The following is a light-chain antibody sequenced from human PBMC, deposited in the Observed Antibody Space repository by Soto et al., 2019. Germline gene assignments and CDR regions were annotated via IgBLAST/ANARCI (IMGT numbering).Light chain of an antibody. CDR2: GAS. CDR1: QGISNY. CDR3: LQHNTYPRT. V-gene: IGKV1-17*03. Sequence: DIQMTQSPSAMSASVGDTVTITCRASQGISNYLAWFQQKPGKVPERLIFGASSLQSGVPSRFSGRGYGTEFTLTISSLQPEDFATYYCLQHNTYPRTLGQGTKVEVK. J-gene: IGKJ1*01.